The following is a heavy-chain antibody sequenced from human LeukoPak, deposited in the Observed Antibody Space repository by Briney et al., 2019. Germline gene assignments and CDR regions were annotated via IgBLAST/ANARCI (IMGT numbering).Heavy chain of an antibody. D-gene: IGHD3-10*01. CDR3: ARDSAGNQYSSGNFDL. CDR1: GFTFSNYW. V-gene: IGHV3-53*01. CDR2: LYAGGES. Sequence: HPGGSLRLSCAASGFTFSNYWMSWVRQAPGKGLEWVSVLYAGGESYYADSVLGRFTISRDNSNNTVFLEMNSLTADDTAVYFCARDSAGNQYSSGNFDLWGQGTLVTVSS. J-gene: IGHJ4*02.